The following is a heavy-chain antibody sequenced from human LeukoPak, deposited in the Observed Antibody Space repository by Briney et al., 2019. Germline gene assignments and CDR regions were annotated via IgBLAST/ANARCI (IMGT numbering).Heavy chain of an antibody. J-gene: IGHJ4*02. D-gene: IGHD2-2*01. CDR3: ARERWDIVVVPAATPDY. Sequence: GGSLRLSCAASGFTFSSYSMNWVRQAPGKGLEWVSSISSSSSYIYYADSVKGRFTISRDNAKNSLYLQMNSLRAEDTAVYYCARERWDIVVVPAATPDYWGQGTLVTVSS. CDR1: GFTFSSYS. CDR2: ISSSSSYI. V-gene: IGHV3-21*01.